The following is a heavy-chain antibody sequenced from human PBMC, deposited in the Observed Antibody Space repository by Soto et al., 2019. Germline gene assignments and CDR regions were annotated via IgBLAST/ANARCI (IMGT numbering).Heavy chain of an antibody. J-gene: IGHJ5*02. CDR3: AKSLLTTVTTGFWFEP. CDR1: GFTISTYA. Sequence: EVQLLESGGGLVQPGGSLRLSCAASGFTISTYAMSWVRQAPGKRLEWVSGISGSGHITYYADSGKGRFTISRDISKNTLYLQMRSLRAEDTAVYHCAKSLLTTVTTGFWFEPWGQGTLVTVSS. V-gene: IGHV3-23*01. CDR2: ISGSGHIT. D-gene: IGHD4-17*01.